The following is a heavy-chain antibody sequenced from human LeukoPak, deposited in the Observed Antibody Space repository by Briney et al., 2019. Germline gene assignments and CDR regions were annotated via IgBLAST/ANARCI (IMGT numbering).Heavy chain of an antibody. CDR2: ISTSSIYI. D-gene: IGHD2-2*01. V-gene: IGHV3-21*01. CDR1: GFTFSSYS. CDR3: ARGSEVVAAANNWFDP. J-gene: IGHJ5*02. Sequence: GGSLRLSCAASGFTFSSYSMNWVRQAPGMGLEWVSSISTSSIYIYYADSVKGRFTISRDNAKNSLHLQMNNLRAEDTAVYYCARGSEVVAAANNWFDPWGQGTLVTVS.